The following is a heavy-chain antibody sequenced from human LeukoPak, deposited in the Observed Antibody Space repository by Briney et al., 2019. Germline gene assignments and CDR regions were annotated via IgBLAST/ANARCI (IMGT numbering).Heavy chain of an antibody. CDR2: IIPILGIA. D-gene: IGHD3-22*01. Sequence: SVKVSCKASGGTFTSYAISWVRQAPGQGLEWMGRIIPILGIANYAQKFQGRVTITADKSTSTAYMELSSLRSEDTAVYYCARTLYYYDSSGYYYADRIDYWGQGTLVTVFS. V-gene: IGHV1-69*04. CDR3: ARTLYYYDSSGYYYADRIDY. J-gene: IGHJ4*02. CDR1: GGTFTSYA.